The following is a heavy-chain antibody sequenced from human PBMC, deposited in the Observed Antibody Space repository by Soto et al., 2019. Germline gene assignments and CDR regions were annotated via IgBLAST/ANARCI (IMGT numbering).Heavy chain of an antibody. CDR2: INHSGST. V-gene: IGHV4-34*01. CDR1: GGSFSGYY. CDR3: AQGANDIVVVPAAMPPTPYYYYYYYMDV. D-gene: IGHD2-2*01. Sequence: SETLSLTCAVYGGSFSGYYWSWIRQPPGKGLEWIGEINHSGSTNYNPSLKSRVTISVDTSKNQFSLKLSSVTAADTAVYYCAQGANDIVVVPAAMPPTPYYYYYYYMDVWGKGTTVTVSS. J-gene: IGHJ6*03.